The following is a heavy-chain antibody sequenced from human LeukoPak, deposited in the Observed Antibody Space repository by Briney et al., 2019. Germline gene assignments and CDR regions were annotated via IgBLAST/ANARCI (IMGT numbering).Heavy chain of an antibody. D-gene: IGHD2-15*01. CDR1: GGSFSGYY. V-gene: IGHV4-34*01. J-gene: IGHJ5*02. Sequence: SETLSLTCAVYGGSFSGYYWSWIRQPPGKGLEWIGEINHSGSTNYNPSLKSRVTISVDTSKNQFSLKLSSVTAADTAVYYCARHKLSGGGWFDPWGQGTLVTVSS. CDR3: ARHKLSGGGWFDP. CDR2: INHSGST.